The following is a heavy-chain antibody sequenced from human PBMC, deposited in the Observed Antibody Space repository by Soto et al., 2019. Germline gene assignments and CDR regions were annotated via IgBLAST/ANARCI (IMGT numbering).Heavy chain of an antibody. CDR2: ISYDGSNK. Sequence: QVQLVESGGGVVQPGRSLRLSCAASGFTFSSYGMHWVRQAPGKGLEWVAVISYDGSNKYYADSVKGRFTISRDNSKNTLYLQMNSLRAEDTAVYYCAKDVASSSWYQYFQHWGKGTLVTVSS. CDR1: GFTFSSYG. V-gene: IGHV3-30*18. D-gene: IGHD6-13*01. J-gene: IGHJ1*01. CDR3: AKDVASSSWYQYFQH.